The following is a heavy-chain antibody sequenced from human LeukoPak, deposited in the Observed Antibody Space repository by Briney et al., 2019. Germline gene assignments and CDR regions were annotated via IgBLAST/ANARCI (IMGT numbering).Heavy chain of an antibody. D-gene: IGHD6-19*01. V-gene: IGHV4-39*01. J-gene: IGHJ4*02. CDR2: IYYSGST. CDR1: GGSISSSSYY. CDR3: ARLISYSSGWYDDY. Sequence: SETLSLTCTVSGGSISSSSYYWGWIRQPPGKGLEWIGSIYYSGSTYYNPSLKSRVTISVDTSKNQFSLKLSSVTAADTAVYYCARLISYSSGWYDDYWGQGTLVTVSS.